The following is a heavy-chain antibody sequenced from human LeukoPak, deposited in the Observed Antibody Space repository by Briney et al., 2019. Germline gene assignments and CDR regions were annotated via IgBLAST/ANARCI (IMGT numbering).Heavy chain of an antibody. Sequence: GGSLRLSCAASGFTFSSYAMHWVRQAPGKGLEWVAVISYDGSNKYYADSVKGRFTISRDNSKNTLYLQMNSLRAEDTAVYYCARAAKYYYDSSGYLDAFDIWGQGTMVTVSS. CDR1: GFTFSSYA. CDR3: ARAAKYYYDSSGYLDAFDI. V-gene: IGHV3-30-3*01. J-gene: IGHJ3*02. CDR2: ISYDGSNK. D-gene: IGHD3-22*01.